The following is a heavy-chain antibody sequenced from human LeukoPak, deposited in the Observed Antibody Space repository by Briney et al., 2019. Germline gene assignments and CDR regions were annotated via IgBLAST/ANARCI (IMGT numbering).Heavy chain of an antibody. CDR3: AREGRYCSSTNCYIDY. Sequence: GGSLRLSCVASGFTFSSYAMHAVRQAPGKGLEYVSGISSNGGSTYYADSVEGRFTISRDNSKNTLYLQMGSLRAEDMAVYYCAREGRYCSSTNCYIDYWGRGTLVTVSS. V-gene: IGHV3-64*02. CDR1: GFTFSSYA. CDR2: ISSNGGST. J-gene: IGHJ4*02. D-gene: IGHD2-2*01.